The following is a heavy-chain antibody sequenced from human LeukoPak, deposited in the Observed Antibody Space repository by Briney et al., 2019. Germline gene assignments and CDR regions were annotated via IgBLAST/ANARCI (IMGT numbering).Heavy chain of an antibody. D-gene: IGHD5-24*01. CDR2: ISSSSSYI. CDR1: GFTFSSYS. Sequence: GGSLRLSCAASGFTFSSYSMNWVRQAPGKGLEWVSSISSSSSYIYYADSVKGRFTISRDNSKNTLCLQMNSLRAEDTAVYYCAKPPRDGRMILAFFDYWGQGTLVTVSS. V-gene: IGHV3-21*01. CDR3: AKPPRDGRMILAFFDY. J-gene: IGHJ4*02.